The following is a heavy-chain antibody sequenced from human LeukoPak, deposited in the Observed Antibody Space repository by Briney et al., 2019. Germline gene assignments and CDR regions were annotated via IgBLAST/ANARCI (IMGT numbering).Heavy chain of an antibody. J-gene: IGHJ4*02. D-gene: IGHD5-18*01. Sequence: KPGGSLRLSCAASGFTFSSYSMNWVRQAPGKGLEWVSSISSSSSYIYYADSVKGRFTISRDNAKNSLYLQMNSLRAEDTAVYYCARNSYGNNYVGYWGQGTLVTVSS. V-gene: IGHV3-21*01. CDR1: GFTFSSYS. CDR3: ARNSYGNNYVGY. CDR2: ISSSSSYI.